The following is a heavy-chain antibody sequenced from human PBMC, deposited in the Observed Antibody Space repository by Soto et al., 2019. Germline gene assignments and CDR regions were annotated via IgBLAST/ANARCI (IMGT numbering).Heavy chain of an antibody. CDR1: GLTFSSYS. J-gene: IGHJ3*02. CDR2: ISSSGSYI. D-gene: IGHD4-17*01. CDR3: ARDTVRDDAFDI. Sequence: PGGSLRLSCAASGLTFSSYSMNWVRQAPGKGLEWVSSISSSGSYIYYADSVKGRFTISRDNSKNTLYLQMNSLRAEDTAVYYCARDTVRDDAFDIWGQGTMVTVSS. V-gene: IGHV3-21*01.